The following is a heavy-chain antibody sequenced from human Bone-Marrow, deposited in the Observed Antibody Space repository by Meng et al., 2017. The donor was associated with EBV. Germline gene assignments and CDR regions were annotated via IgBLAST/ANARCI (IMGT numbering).Heavy chain of an antibody. J-gene: IGHJ4*02. Sequence: QSPLVQSGGEVQKPGASVRVSCKTSGYTFSSFTLNWVRQVPGQGFEWVGWIHGYSANTHYAQKFHGRVNMSTDTSTDTSYMELKNLRPDDTAIYYCVRFSNYVLDHWGQGTLVTVSS. V-gene: IGHV1-18*01. D-gene: IGHD3-10*01. CDR3: VRFSNYVLDH. CDR2: IHGYSANT. CDR1: GYTFSSFT.